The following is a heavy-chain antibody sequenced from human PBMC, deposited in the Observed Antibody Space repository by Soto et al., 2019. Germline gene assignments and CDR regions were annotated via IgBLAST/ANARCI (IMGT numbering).Heavy chain of an antibody. J-gene: IGHJ6*03. CDR1: GFTFSGYW. V-gene: IGHV3-7*01. Sequence: GGSLRLSCAASGFTFSGYWMSWVRQAPGKGLEWVANIKQDGSEKYYVDSVKGRFTISRDNAKNSLYLQMNSLRAEDTAVYYCARDPAQKNITIFGVVFDYYYYYYMDVWGKGTTVTVSS. CDR3: ARDPAQKNITIFGVVFDYYYYYYMDV. CDR2: IKQDGSEK. D-gene: IGHD3-3*01.